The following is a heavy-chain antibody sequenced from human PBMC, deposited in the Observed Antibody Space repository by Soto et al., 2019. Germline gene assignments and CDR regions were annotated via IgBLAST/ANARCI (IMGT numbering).Heavy chain of an antibody. J-gene: IGHJ4*02. V-gene: IGHV3-53*01. CDR2: IHSDGST. D-gene: IGHD6-19*01. Sequence: GGSLRLSCSVAGFTVSDSMSWVRQAPGKGLECVSFIHSDGSTHYTDSVRGRFTISRDNSKNTLYLQMNSLRVDETAVYFCARDASVPFDYWGQGTLVTVSS. CDR1: GFTVSDS. CDR3: ARDASVPFDY.